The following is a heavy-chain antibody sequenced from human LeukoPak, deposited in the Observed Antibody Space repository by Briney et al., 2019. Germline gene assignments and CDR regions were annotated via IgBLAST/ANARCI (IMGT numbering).Heavy chain of an antibody. D-gene: IGHD6-13*01. Sequence: GGSLRLSCAASGFTFSINWMSWVRQAPGKGLEWVASIKQDGSAKYYMDSVKGRFTISSGNAKNSLSLQMNSLRVEDTAVYYCAREQRPGIAAAGTDWGQGTLVTVSS. V-gene: IGHV3-7*01. CDR3: AREQRPGIAAAGTD. J-gene: IGHJ4*02. CDR2: IKQDGSAK. CDR1: GFTFSINW.